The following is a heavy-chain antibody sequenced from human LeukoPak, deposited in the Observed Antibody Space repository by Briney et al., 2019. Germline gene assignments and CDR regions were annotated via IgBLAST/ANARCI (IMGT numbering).Heavy chain of an antibody. J-gene: IGHJ6*03. CDR3: ATRELVQDYYYMDV. D-gene: IGHD6-13*01. Sequence: SVKVSCKASGGTFSSYAISWVQQAPGQGLEWMGRIIPIFGTANYAQKFQGRVTITTDESTSTAYMELSSLRSEDTAVYYCATRELVQDYYYMDVWGKGTTVTVSS. V-gene: IGHV1-69*05. CDR1: GGTFSSYA. CDR2: IIPIFGTA.